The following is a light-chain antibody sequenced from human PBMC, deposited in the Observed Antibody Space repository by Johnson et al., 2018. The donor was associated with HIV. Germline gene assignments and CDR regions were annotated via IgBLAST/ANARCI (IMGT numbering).Light chain of an antibody. J-gene: IGLJ1*01. CDR3: ATWDSSLSVYV. V-gene: IGLV1-51*01. CDR1: SSNIGNNY. CDR2: DNN. Sequence: QSVLTQPPSVSAAPGQKVTISCSGSSSNIGNNYVSWYQQFPRTAPKLLIYDNNKRPSGIPDRFSGSKSGPSATLVITGLQTGDEADYHCATWDSSLSVYVFGTGTKVTVL.